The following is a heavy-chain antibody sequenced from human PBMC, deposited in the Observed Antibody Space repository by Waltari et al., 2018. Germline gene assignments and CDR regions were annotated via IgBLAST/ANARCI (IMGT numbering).Heavy chain of an antibody. CDR3: AKDAVMVYARGDFQH. Sequence: EVQLLESGGGLVQPGGSLRLSCAASGFTFSSYARSWVLQAPGNGLEWVSAISGSGGSTYYADSVKGRFTISRDNSKNTLYLQMNRLRAEDTAVYYCAKDAVMVYARGDFQHWGQGTLVTVSS. CDR2: ISGSGGST. CDR1: GFTFSSYA. V-gene: IGHV3-23*01. J-gene: IGHJ1*01. D-gene: IGHD2-8*01.